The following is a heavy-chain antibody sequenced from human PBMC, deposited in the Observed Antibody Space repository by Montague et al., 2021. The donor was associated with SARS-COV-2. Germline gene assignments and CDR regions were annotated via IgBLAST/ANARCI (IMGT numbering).Heavy chain of an antibody. CDR1: GGSISSYY. CDR2: MYTSGST. J-gene: IGHJ4*02. Sequence: SETLSLTCTVSGGSISSYYWCWIWKPDGTGMEWIGSMYTSGSTSSNSTLSRRVTLSVDTSKNQFSLKLSPVTAADTAVYYCARASPRWLKFVPYFDYWGQGTLVTVSS. CDR3: ARASPRWLKFVPYFDY. V-gene: IGHV4-4*07. D-gene: IGHD5-24*01.